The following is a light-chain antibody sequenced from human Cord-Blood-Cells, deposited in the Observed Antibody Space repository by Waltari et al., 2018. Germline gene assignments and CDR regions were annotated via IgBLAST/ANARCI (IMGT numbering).Light chain of an antibody. J-gene: IGLJ3*02. CDR1: SSDVGGYNY. CDR2: EVS. Sequence: QSALTQPPSASGSPGQSVTISCTGTSSDVGGYNYVSWYPQHPGKAPNLMTYEVSKRPSGGHDRFSGSKSGNTASLTVSGLQAEDEADYYCSSYAGSNRVFGGGTKLTVL. CDR3: SSYAGSNRV. V-gene: IGLV2-8*01.